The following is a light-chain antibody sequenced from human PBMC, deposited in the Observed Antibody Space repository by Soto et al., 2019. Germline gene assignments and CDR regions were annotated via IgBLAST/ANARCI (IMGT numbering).Light chain of an antibody. J-gene: IGKJ5*01. V-gene: IGKV3-11*01. CDR3: QQYGTPRSVT. CDR2: DAS. CDR1: QSVSSY. Sequence: EIVLTQSPATLSLSPGERATLSCRAGQSVSSYLAWYQQKPGQAPRLLIYDASNRATGIPARFSGSGFGTDFTLTISKVEPEDFAVYYCQQYGTPRSVTFGQGTRLEIK.